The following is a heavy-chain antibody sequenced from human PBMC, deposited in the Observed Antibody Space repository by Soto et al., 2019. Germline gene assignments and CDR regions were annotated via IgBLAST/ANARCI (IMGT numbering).Heavy chain of an antibody. CDR2: FDGSVGHT. CDR3: AKHLQYDSGWPLQY. Sequence: HLGGSLRLSCAASGFSFSSYAVSWVRQAPGKGLEWVSVFDGSVGHTYYTNSVKGRFTISNDNSKNTLFLQMNSLKAEDTAVYFCAKHLQYDSGWPLQYWGQGTLVTV. D-gene: IGHD6-19*01. V-gene: IGHV3-23*01. J-gene: IGHJ4*02. CDR1: GFSFSSYA.